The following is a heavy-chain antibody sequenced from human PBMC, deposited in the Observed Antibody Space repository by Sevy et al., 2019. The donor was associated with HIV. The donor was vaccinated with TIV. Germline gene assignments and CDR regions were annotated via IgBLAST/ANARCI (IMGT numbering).Heavy chain of an antibody. Sequence: GGSLRLSCTTSGFTFVDYAMSWVHQAPGKGLEWVGFIRSKVYGGTTEYAASVKGRFTISRDDSKSIAYLQMNSLKTEDTAVYYCARGGYCSTTSCYNARVDVWGQGTTVTVSS. CDR3: ARGGYCSTTSCYNARVDV. CDR2: IRSKVYGGTT. CDR1: GFTFVDYA. D-gene: IGHD2-2*02. J-gene: IGHJ6*02. V-gene: IGHV3-49*04.